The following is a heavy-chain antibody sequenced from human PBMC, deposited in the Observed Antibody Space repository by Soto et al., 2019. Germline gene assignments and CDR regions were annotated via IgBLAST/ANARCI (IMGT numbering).Heavy chain of an antibody. V-gene: IGHV6-1*01. CDR1: GDSVSSSSAA. D-gene: IGHD7-27*01. J-gene: IGHJ3*02. Sequence: QVQLQQSGPRLVKPSQTLSLTCAISGDSVSSSSAAWNWLRQSPSRGLEWLGRTYYRSRWYHDYTVSVEGRISVSPDTSKNPFSLHLTSVTPEDTAVYYCARDLPPLTGEQEAFEIWGQGTMVAVSS. CDR2: TYYRSRWYH. CDR3: ARDLPPLTGEQEAFEI.